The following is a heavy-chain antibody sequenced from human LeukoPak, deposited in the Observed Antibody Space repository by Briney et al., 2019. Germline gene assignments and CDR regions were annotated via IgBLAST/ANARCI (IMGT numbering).Heavy chain of an antibody. V-gene: IGHV4-59*01. J-gene: IGHJ3*02. Sequence: SETLSLTCTVSGGSISSYYWSWIRQPPGKGLEWIGYIYYSGSTNYNPSLKSRVTISADTSKNQFSLKLSSVTAADTAVYYCASYKSARGSYYRNAFDIWGQGTMVTVPS. D-gene: IGHD1-26*01. CDR2: IYYSGST. CDR3: ASYKSARGSYYRNAFDI. CDR1: GGSISSYY.